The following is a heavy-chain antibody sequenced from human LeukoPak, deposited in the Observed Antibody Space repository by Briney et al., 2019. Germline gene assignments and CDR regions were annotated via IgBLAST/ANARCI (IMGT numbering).Heavy chain of an antibody. D-gene: IGHD3-22*01. Sequence: GASVKVSCKASGYTFTSYGISWVRQAPGQGLEWMGRIIPIFGTANYAQKFQGRVTITTDESTSTAYMELSSLRSEDTAVYYCARGAYDSSGYYPYNWFDPWGQGTLVTVSS. CDR1: GYTFTSYG. CDR3: ARGAYDSSGYYPYNWFDP. V-gene: IGHV1-69*05. J-gene: IGHJ5*02. CDR2: IIPIFGTA.